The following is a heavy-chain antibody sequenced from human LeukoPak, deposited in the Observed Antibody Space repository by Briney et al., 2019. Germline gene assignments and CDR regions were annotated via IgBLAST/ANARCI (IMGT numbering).Heavy chain of an antibody. CDR1: GFTFRSHW. D-gene: IGHD6-13*01. V-gene: IGHV3-23*01. J-gene: IGHJ5*02. CDR3: AKDPSGIARNWFDP. Sequence: GGSLRLSCEGSGFTFRSHWMSWVRQAPGKGLEWVSAISGSGGSTYYADSVKGRFTISRDNSKNTLYLQMNSLRAEDTAVYYCAKDPSGIARNWFDPWGQGTLVTVSS. CDR2: ISGSGGST.